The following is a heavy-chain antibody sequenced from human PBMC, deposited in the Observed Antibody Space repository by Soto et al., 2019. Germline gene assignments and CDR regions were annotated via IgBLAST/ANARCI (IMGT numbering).Heavy chain of an antibody. D-gene: IGHD2-8*01. CDR2: ISAYNGNT. CDR3: ARAVIVLMVYQPLDYYGMDV. CDR1: GYTFTSYG. V-gene: IGHV1-18*01. Sequence: ASVKVSCKASGYTFTSYGISWVRQAPGQGLEWMGWISAYNGNTNYAQKLQGRVTMTTDTSTSTAYMELRSLRSDDTAVYYCARAVIVLMVYQPLDYYGMDVWGQRTTVTVS. J-gene: IGHJ6*02.